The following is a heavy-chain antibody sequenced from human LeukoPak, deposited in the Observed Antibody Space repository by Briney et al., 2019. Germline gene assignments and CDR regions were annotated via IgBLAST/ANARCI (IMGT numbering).Heavy chain of an antibody. D-gene: IGHD4-23*01. V-gene: IGHV3-48*01. J-gene: IGHJ6*03. CDR3: ARDALTSPFYGGNSGARYYMDV. CDR2: ISSSSSTI. CDR1: GFTFSSYS. Sequence: PGGSLRLSCAASGFTFSSYSMNWVRQAPGKGLEWVSYISSSSSTIYYADSVKGRFTISRDNAKNSLYLQMNSLRAEDTAVYYCARDALTSPFYGGNSGARYYMDVWGKGTTVTVSS.